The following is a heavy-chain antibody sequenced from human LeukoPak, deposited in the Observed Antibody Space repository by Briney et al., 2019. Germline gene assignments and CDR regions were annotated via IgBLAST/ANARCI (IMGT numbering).Heavy chain of an antibody. CDR1: GFIFGNEW. CDR2: ISTKKEGQTT. J-gene: IGHJ4*02. V-gene: IGHV3-15*01. CDR3: TRGHYSSL. D-gene: IGHD6-13*01. Sequence: TGGSLRLSCAASGFIFGNEWARWVRQAPGKGLEWVGRISTKKEGQTTDYGAPVKGRFLISRDDSKNTVYLQMDSLKNDDTGVYFCTRGHYSSLWGQGTQVTVSA.